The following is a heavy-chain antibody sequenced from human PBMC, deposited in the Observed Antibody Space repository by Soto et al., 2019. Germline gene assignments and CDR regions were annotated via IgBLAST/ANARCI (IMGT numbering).Heavy chain of an antibody. D-gene: IGHD6-19*01. V-gene: IGHV3-23*01. Sequence: EVQLLESGGGLVQPGGSLRLSCAASGSTFSSYAMTWVRQAPGKGLEWVSTISRSGDSTYYRDSVKGRFTISRDNSKNTVYLQMNSLRAEDTAGYYCAKTDKFNPQSSGWANRFDYWGQGTLVTVSS. J-gene: IGHJ4*02. CDR2: ISRSGDST. CDR1: GSTFSSYA. CDR3: AKTDKFNPQSSGWANRFDY.